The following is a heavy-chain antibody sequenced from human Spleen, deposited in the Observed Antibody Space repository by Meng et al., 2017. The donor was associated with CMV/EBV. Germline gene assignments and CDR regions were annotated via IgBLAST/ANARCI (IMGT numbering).Heavy chain of an antibody. CDR2: ISYDGSNK. D-gene: IGHD2-8*01. CDR1: GFTFSNYA. Sequence: SGFTFSNYAVHWVRQAPGKGLEWVAFISYDGSNKYYADSVKGRFTISRDNSKNTLYLQVSSLRTEDTAVYYCARGGPYCTNGVCPPYWGQGTLVTVSS. V-gene: IGHV3-30-3*01. J-gene: IGHJ4*02. CDR3: ARGGPYCTNGVCPPY.